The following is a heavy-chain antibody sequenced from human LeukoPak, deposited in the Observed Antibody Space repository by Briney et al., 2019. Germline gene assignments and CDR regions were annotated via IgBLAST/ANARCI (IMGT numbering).Heavy chain of an antibody. Sequence: GGSLRLSCEASGFIFSSYTMNWIRQAPGKGLEWVASINSGSTNPYYADSVKGRFTISRDDAKKSLYLQMTSLRVEDTSVYYCARDFLAAGDYWGQGTLVTVSP. V-gene: IGHV3-21*01. J-gene: IGHJ4*02. D-gene: IGHD6-13*01. CDR1: GFIFSSYT. CDR3: ARDFLAAGDY. CDR2: INSGSTNP.